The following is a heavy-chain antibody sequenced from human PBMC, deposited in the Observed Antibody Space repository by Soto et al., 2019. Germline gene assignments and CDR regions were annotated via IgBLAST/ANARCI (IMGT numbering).Heavy chain of an antibody. V-gene: IGHV3-9*01. J-gene: IGHJ5*01. CDR2: ITWNSGST. CDR3: ARARSSASFYLDS. Sequence: EVQVVESGGGFVQPGRSLRLSCAASGFTFDDYAMHWVRQAPGKGLEWVSGITWNSGSTAYADSVKGRFTISRDNAKHSLFLQMNSLRLEDTAFYYCARARSSASFYLDSWGQGTLVTVSS. CDR1: GFTFDDYA. D-gene: IGHD2-2*01.